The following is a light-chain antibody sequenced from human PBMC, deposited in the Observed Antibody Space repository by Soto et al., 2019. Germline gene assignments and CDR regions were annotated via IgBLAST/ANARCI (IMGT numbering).Light chain of an antibody. CDR2: EVS. J-gene: IGLJ1*01. CDR3: SSYAGSNNFV. CDR1: SSDVGGHNY. Sequence: SVRTQPPSASGSPGQSVTISCTGTSSDVGGHNYVSWYQQHPGKAPKLMIYEVSKRPSGVPDRFSGSKSGNTASLTVSGLQAEDEADYYCSSYAGSNNFVFGTGTKVTVL. V-gene: IGLV2-8*01.